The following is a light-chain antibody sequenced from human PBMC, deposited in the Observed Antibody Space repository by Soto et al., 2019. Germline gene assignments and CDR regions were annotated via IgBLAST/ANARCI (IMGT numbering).Light chain of an antibody. Sequence: QSALTQPASVSGSPGQSITISCTGTSSDVGGYDCVSWYQQHPGKAPKLMIYDVTNRPSGVSNRFSGSKSGNTASLTISGLQAEDEADYYCISYASINTYVFGTGTKLTVL. CDR3: ISYASINTYV. CDR2: DVT. V-gene: IGLV2-14*01. CDR1: SSDVGGYDC. J-gene: IGLJ1*01.